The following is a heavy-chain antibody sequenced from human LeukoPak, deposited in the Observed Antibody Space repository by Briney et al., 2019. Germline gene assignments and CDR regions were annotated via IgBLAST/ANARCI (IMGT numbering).Heavy chain of an antibody. CDR1: GFTFSSYA. CDR3: ARSRGDF. J-gene: IGHJ4*02. V-gene: IGHV3-7*01. CDR2: VKGDGSAT. Sequence: GGSLRLSCAASGFTFSSYAMSWVRQAPGRGLEWLANVKGDGSATSYVDSVKGRFTISRDNAKNSLYLQMNSLRADDTALYYCARSRGDFWGQGTLVTVSS.